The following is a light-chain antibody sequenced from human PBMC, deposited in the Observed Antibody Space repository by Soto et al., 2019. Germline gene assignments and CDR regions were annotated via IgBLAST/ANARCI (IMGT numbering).Light chain of an antibody. CDR1: QSVFSS. CDR3: QQYNIWPQT. Sequence: EIVMTQSPATLSVSPGERVTLSCRASQSVFSSLAWYQQKPGQAPRLLIYGASTRATGIPARFSGSGSGTEFTLTISSLQSEDFAVYFCQQYNIWPQTFGQGTKVDIK. J-gene: IGKJ1*01. CDR2: GAS. V-gene: IGKV3-15*01.